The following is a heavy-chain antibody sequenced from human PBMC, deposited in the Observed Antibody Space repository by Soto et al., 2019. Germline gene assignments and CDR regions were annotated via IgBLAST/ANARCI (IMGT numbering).Heavy chain of an antibody. CDR1: GYTFTSYY. Sequence: ASVKVSCKASGYTFTSYYMHWVRQAPGQGLEWMGIINPSGGSTSYAQKFQGRVSVTRDTSTSTVYMEMSRMRSEDKAMYYCARERITIFGVVIKYYYYGMDVWGQGTTVTVSS. CDR3: ARERITIFGVVIKYYYYGMDV. J-gene: IGHJ6*02. CDR2: INPSGGST. D-gene: IGHD3-3*01. V-gene: IGHV1-46*01.